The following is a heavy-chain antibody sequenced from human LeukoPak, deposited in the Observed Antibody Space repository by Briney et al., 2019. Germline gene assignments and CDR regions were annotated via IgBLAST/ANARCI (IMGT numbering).Heavy chain of an antibody. V-gene: IGHV4-38-2*01. J-gene: IGHJ4*02. CDR3: AGHSSGREY. D-gene: IGHD3-22*01. CDR1: GYSISSGYY. Sequence: PSETLSLTCAVSGYSISSGYYWGWIRQPPGKGLEWIGSIYHSGSTYYNPSLKSRATISVDTSKNQFSRKLSSVTAADTAVYYCAGHSSGREYWGQGTLVTVSS. CDR2: IYHSGST.